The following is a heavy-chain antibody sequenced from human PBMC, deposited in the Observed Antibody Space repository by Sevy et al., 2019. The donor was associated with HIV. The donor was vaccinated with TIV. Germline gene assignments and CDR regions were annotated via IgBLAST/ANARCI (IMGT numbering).Heavy chain of an antibody. J-gene: IGHJ3*01. CDR3: AKALNPAMESMIEVIFPTLKGFDV. V-gene: IGHV3-23*01. CDR2: ISGPGYST. Sequence: GGSLRLSCAASGFTFNTHAMNWVRQAPGKGLEWVSVISGPGYSTHYADSVKGRFTISRDNSKNTLYLQMNRLRADDTAVYYCAKALNPAMESMIEVIFPTLKGFDVWGQGTMVTVSS. CDR1: GFTFNTHA. D-gene: IGHD3-22*01.